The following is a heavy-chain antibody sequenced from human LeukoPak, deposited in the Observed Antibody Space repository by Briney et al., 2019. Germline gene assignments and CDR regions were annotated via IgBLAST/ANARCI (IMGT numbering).Heavy chain of an antibody. Sequence: ASVTVSFKASGYTFTGYYMHWVRQAPGQGLEWMGWINPNSGGTNYTQKFQGWVTMTRDTSISTAYMELSRLRSDDTAVYYCARADYAYGMDVWGQGTTVTVSS. J-gene: IGHJ6*02. CDR2: INPNSGGT. D-gene: IGHD3-16*01. CDR1: GYTFTGYY. CDR3: ARADYAYGMDV. V-gene: IGHV1-2*04.